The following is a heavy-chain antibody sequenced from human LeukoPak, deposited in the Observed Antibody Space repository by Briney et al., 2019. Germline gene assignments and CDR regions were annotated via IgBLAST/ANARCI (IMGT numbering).Heavy chain of an antibody. V-gene: IGHV3-7*05. CDR3: ARDYDILTGYFRGGFDY. CDR1: GFTFSSYW. D-gene: IGHD3-9*01. Sequence: GGSLRLSCAASGFTFSSYWMSWVRQAPDKGLEWVANINQDASSINYAGSVKGRFTISRDNAKKSLYLQMNSLRAEDTAVYYCARDYDILTGYFRGGFDYWGQGTLVTASS. J-gene: IGHJ4*02. CDR2: INQDASSI.